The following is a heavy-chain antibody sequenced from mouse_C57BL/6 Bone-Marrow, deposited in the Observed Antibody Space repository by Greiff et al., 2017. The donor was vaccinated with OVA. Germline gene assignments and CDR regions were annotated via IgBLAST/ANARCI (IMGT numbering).Heavy chain of an antibody. CDR3: ARRSYGSGGFAY. D-gene: IGHD1-1*01. CDR2: IYPADGDT. J-gene: IGHJ3*01. V-gene: IGHV1-82*01. Sequence: QVQLQQSGPELVKPGASVKISCKASGYAFSSSWMNWVKQRPGKGLEWIGRIYPADGDTNYNGKFKGKATLTAYKSSSTAYMQLSSLTSEDSAVYFCARRSYGSGGFAYWGQGTLVTVSA. CDR1: GYAFSSSW.